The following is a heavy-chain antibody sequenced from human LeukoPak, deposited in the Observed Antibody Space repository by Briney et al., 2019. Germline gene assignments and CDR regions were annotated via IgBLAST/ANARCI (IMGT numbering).Heavy chain of an antibody. D-gene: IGHD1-26*01. V-gene: IGHV4-31*03. Sequence: SETLSLTCTVSGGSISSGGYYWRWIRQHPGKGLEWILYIYDSGSTYYNPSLKSRVTISVDTSKSQFTLKLTSVTAADTAVYYCARDREVRGWYFDLWGRGALVTVSS. CDR3: ARDREVRGWYFDL. CDR2: IYDSGST. J-gene: IGHJ2*01. CDR1: GGSISSGGYY.